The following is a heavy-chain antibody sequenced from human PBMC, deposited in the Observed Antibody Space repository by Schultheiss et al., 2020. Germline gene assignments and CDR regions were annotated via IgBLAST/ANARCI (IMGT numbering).Heavy chain of an antibody. CDR3: ARDKYCSGGSCYSGIFDY. D-gene: IGHD2-15*01. CDR1: GGSFSGYY. J-gene: IGHJ4*02. V-gene: IGHV4-34*09. CDR2: IYYSGST. Sequence: SETLSLTCAVYGGSFSGYYWSWIRQPPGKGLEWIGYIYYSGSTYYNPSLKSRVTISVDTSKNQFSLKLSSVTAEDTAVYYCARDKYCSGGSCYSGIFDYWGQGTLVTVSS.